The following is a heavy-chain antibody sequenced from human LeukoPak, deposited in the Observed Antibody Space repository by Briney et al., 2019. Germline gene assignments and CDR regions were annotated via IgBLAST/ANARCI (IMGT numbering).Heavy chain of an antibody. CDR1: GYTFTSYD. Sequence: ASVKVSCKASGYTFTSYDINWVRQATGQGLELMGWMNPNSGNTGYAQKLQGGVTMTRNTSISTAYMELSSLRHEDTAVYYCAAVGATGWFEPWGQGTLVTVSS. CDR2: MNPNSGNT. CDR3: AAVGATGWFEP. J-gene: IGHJ5*02. V-gene: IGHV1-8*01. D-gene: IGHD1-26*01.